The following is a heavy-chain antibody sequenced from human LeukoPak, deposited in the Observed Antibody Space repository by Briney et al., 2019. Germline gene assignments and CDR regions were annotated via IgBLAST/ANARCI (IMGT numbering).Heavy chain of an antibody. V-gene: IGHV3-73*01. D-gene: IGHD6-13*01. J-gene: IGHJ6*03. CDR2: IRSKANSYAT. Sequence: GGSLRLSCAASGLTFSGSAMHWVRQASGKGLEWVGRIRSKANSYATAYAASVKGRFTISRDDSKNTAYLQMNSLKTEDTAVYYCTRYSSSWDYYYYMDVWGKGTTVTISS. CDR1: GLTFSGSA. CDR3: TRYSSSWDYYYYMDV.